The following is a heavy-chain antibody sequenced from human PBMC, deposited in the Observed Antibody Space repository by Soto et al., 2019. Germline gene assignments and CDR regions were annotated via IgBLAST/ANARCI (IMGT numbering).Heavy chain of an antibody. D-gene: IGHD6-19*01. Sequence: EVQVVESGGGLVPPGGSLRLSCAASGFTVSSHYMSWVRQAPGKGLEWVSVIFTGGATYYADSVKGRFTISRHSSKNTVYLQMNSLRAEDTAVYYCAIDRYSSGWLDAFDIWGQGTMVTVSS. J-gene: IGHJ3*02. CDR3: AIDRYSSGWLDAFDI. CDR2: IFTGGAT. V-gene: IGHV3-53*04. CDR1: GFTVSSHY.